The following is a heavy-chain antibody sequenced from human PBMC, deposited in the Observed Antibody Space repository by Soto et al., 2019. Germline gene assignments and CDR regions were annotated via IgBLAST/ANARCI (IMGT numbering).Heavy chain of an antibody. CDR1: GGTFSIYA. CDR3: ARDLDSSGRLTPGRFDY. D-gene: IGHD6-19*01. Sequence: SVKVSXKASGGTFSIYAISCVRQSPLQWLEWMGGIIPIFGTANYAQKFQGRVTITADESTSTAYMELSSLRSEDTAVYYCARDLDSSGRLTPGRFDYWGQGTLVTVSS. CDR2: IIPIFGTA. J-gene: IGHJ4*02. V-gene: IGHV1-69*13.